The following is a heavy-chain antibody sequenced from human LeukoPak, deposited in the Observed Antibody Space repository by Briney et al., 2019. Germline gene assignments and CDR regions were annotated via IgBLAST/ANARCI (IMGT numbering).Heavy chain of an antibody. D-gene: IGHD5-12*01. CDR2: IRYDGSNK. J-gene: IGHJ6*03. V-gene: IGHV3-30*02. CDR1: GFTFSSYG. Sequence: GGSLRLSCAASGFTFSSYGMHWVRQAPGKGLKWVAFIRYDGSNKYYADSVKGRFTISRDNSKNTLYLQMNSLRAEDTAVYYCAKVGSGAYYYYYYMDVWGKGTTVTVSS. CDR3: AKVGSGAYYYYYYMDV.